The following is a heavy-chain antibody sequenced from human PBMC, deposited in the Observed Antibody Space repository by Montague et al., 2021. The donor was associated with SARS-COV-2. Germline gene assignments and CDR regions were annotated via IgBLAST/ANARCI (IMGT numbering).Heavy chain of an antibody. Sequence: SETLSLTCAVYGGSFSGYCWSWIRQPPGKGLEWIGEINHSGSTNXNPPLKSRVTISVDTSKNQFSLKLSSVTAADTAVYYCARGRRILLWFGELLSGGDYYGMDVWGQGTTVTVSS. V-gene: IGHV4-34*01. J-gene: IGHJ6*02. CDR1: GGSFSGYC. CDR2: INHSGST. D-gene: IGHD3-10*01. CDR3: ARGRRILLWFGELLSGGDYYGMDV.